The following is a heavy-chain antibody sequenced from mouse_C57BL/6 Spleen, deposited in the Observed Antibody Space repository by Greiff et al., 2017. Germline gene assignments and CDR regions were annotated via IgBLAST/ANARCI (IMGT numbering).Heavy chain of an antibody. CDR1: GYTFTSYW. J-gene: IGHJ3*01. CDR2: IDPSDSYT. V-gene: IGHV1-59*01. CDR3: ARDYDGRFAY. D-gene: IGHD1-1*01. Sequence: QVQLQQSGAELVRPGTSVKLSCKASGYTFTSYWMHWVKQRPGQGLEWIGVIDPSDSYTNYNQKFKGKATLTVDTSSSTAYMQLSSLTSEDSAVYYCARDYDGRFAYWGQGTLVTVSA.